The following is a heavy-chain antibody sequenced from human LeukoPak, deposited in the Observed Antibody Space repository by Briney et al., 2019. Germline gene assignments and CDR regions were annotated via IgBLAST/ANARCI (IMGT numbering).Heavy chain of an antibody. CDR3: ARGPEWELLD. J-gene: IGHJ4*02. CDR2: INHSGST. CDR1: GGSFSGYY. D-gene: IGHD1-26*01. Sequence: SETLSLTCAVYGGSFSGYYRSWIRQPPGKGLEWIGEINHSGSTNYNPSLKSRVTISVDTSKNQFSLKLSSVTAADTAVYYCARGPEWELLDWGQGTLVTVSS. V-gene: IGHV4-34*01.